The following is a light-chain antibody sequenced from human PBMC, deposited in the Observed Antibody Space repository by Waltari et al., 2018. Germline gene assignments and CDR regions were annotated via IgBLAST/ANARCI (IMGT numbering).Light chain of an antibody. CDR3: AAWDDSLSGWV. CDR1: SSNIGSSY. CDR2: RNN. J-gene: IGLJ3*02. Sequence: QSVLTQPPSASATPGQRVTIPCSGSSSNIGSSYIYWYQQFPGTAPKPLIYRNNQRPSGVPARFSGSKSGTSASLAISGLRSEDEADYYCAAWDDSLSGWVFGGGTKLTVL. V-gene: IGLV1-47*01.